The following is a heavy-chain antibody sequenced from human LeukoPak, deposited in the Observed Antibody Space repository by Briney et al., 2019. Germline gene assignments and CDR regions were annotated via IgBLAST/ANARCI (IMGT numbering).Heavy chain of an antibody. Sequence: GGSLRLSCVASGFTFTDHPMNWVRQAPGKGLEWVSVIYSGGSTYYADSVKGRFTISRDNSKNTLYLQMNSLRAEDTAVYYCATATYYYDSSGYYTTRGFDYWGQGTLVTVSS. D-gene: IGHD3-22*01. CDR1: GFTFTDHP. CDR3: ATATYYYDSSGYYTTRGFDY. V-gene: IGHV3-53*01. J-gene: IGHJ4*02. CDR2: IYSGGST.